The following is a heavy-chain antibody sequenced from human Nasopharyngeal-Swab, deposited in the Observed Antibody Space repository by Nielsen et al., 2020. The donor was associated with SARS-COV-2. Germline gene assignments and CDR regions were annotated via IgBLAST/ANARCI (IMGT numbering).Heavy chain of an antibody. V-gene: IGHV3-15*01. CDR3: TTGGRWELRPIDY. CDR1: GFTFSNAW. D-gene: IGHD1-26*01. Sequence: GESLKISWAASGFTFSNAWMSWVRQAPGKGLEWVGRIKSKTDGGTTDYAAPVKGRFTISRDDSKNTLYLQMNSLKTEDTAVYYCTTGGRWELRPIDYWGQGTLVTVSS. CDR2: IKSKTDGGTT. J-gene: IGHJ4*02.